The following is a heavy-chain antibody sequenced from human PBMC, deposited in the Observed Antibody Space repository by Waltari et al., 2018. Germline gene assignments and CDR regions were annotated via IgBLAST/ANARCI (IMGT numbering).Heavy chain of an antibody. CDR3: ARSARYNWNYADY. Sequence: QVQLQQWGAGLLKPSETLSLTCAVYGGSFSGYYWSWIRQPPGKGLEWIGEINHSGSTNYNPSLKSRVTISVDTSKNQFSLKLSSVTAADTAVYYRARSARYNWNYADYWGQGTLVTVSS. J-gene: IGHJ4*02. D-gene: IGHD1-7*01. CDR1: GGSFSGYY. V-gene: IGHV4-34*01. CDR2: INHSGST.